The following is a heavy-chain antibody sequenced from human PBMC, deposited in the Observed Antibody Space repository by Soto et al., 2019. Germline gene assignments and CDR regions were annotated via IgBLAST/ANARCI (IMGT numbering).Heavy chain of an antibody. J-gene: IGHJ5*01. V-gene: IGHV4-34*01. CDR1: GGAFSGYY. CDR2: INHSGST. D-gene: IGHD6-13*01. CDR3: ARGAYIAAAVPWFDT. Sequence: PSETLSLTCAVYGGAFSGYYWSWIRQPPGKGLEWVGEINHSGSTNYNPSLKSRVTISVDTSKNQFSLKLSSVTAAGTAVYYCARGAYIAAAVPWFDTWGQETVLTISS.